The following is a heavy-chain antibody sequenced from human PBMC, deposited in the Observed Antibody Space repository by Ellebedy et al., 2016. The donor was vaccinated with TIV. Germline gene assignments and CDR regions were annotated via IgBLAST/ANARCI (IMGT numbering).Heavy chain of an antibody. J-gene: IGHJ4*02. CDR2: IGYDGSRK. CDR3: ASSSTSPLGH. Sequence: GESLKISCAASGFPFAYYGMHWVRQAPGGGLEWVAFIGYDGSRKRYADSVRGRFAISKDNSKNTLYLQMNSLRSDDTAVYYCASSSTSPLGHWGQGTLVTVSS. V-gene: IGHV3-30*02. D-gene: IGHD2-2*01. CDR1: GFPFAYYG.